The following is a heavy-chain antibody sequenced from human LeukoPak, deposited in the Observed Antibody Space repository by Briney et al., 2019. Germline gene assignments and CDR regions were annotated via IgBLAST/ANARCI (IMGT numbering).Heavy chain of an antibody. J-gene: IGHJ3*02. V-gene: IGHV4-4*07. CDR1: RGSTSTYY. D-gene: IGHD2-2*01. CDR3: ARIRYCSSTSCYFGPSGVDI. CDR2: IYPSGNT. Sequence: PSETLSLTCTVSRGSTSTYYWSWIRQPAGKGLEWIGRIYPSGNTNFNPSLMSRVTMSIDTSKNQFSLKLSSVTAADTAVYYCARIRYCSSTSCYFGPSGVDIWGQGTMVTVSS.